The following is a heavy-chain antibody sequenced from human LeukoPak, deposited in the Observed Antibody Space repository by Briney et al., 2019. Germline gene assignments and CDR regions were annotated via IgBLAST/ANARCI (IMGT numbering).Heavy chain of an antibody. J-gene: IGHJ5*02. CDR2: IYYSGST. CDR1: GGSISSYY. Sequence: SETLSLTCTVSGGSISSYYWSWIRQPPGKGLEWIGYIYYSGSTNYNPSLKSRVTISVDTSKNQFSLKLSSVTAADTAVYYCARASYDFWSGYSNWFDPWGQGTLVTVSS. CDR3: ARASYDFWSGYSNWFDP. D-gene: IGHD3-3*01. V-gene: IGHV4-59*12.